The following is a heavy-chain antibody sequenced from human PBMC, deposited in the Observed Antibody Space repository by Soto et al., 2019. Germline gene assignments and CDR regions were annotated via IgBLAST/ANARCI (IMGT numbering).Heavy chain of an antibody. D-gene: IGHD5-18*01. Sequence: QAQLVQSGAEVRKPGASVKVSCKASGYTFYSHSISWVRQAPGQGLEWMGRINADYGNTQYAQKFRGRVTMTTDTSTTTADMELTNLRSDDTAVYYCARCIQGDYYDGMDLWGQGTTVTVSS. J-gene: IGHJ6*02. CDR3: ARCIQGDYYDGMDL. CDR2: INADYGNT. V-gene: IGHV1-18*01. CDR1: GYTFYSHS.